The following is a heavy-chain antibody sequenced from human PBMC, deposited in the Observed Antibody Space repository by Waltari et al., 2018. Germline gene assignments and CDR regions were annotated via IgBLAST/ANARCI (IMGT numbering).Heavy chain of an antibody. Sequence: EVQLVESGGGLVQPGGSLRLSCAASGFTFSSYEMNWVRQAPGKGLEWVSYISSSGSTTYYADSVKGRFTISRDNAKNSLYLQMNSLRAEDTAVYYCARGSNYDPPSFDYWGQGTLVTVSS. V-gene: IGHV3-48*03. D-gene: IGHD3-22*01. CDR1: GFTFSSYE. J-gene: IGHJ4*02. CDR3: ARGSNYDPPSFDY. CDR2: ISSSGSTT.